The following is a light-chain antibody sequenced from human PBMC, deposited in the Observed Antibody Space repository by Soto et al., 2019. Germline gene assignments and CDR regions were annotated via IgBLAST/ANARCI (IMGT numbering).Light chain of an antibody. Sequence: EIVMTQSPATLSVSPGERVTLSCRASQSVSTKLAGYQQKPGQAPRLLLFGTSTRATGGPASFSVSGSGTEFTLTISSRQSEDFAVYYCQQYNNWPRTFGQGTKVEIK. CDR1: QSVSTK. CDR3: QQYNNWPRT. V-gene: IGKV3-15*01. CDR2: GTS. J-gene: IGKJ1*01.